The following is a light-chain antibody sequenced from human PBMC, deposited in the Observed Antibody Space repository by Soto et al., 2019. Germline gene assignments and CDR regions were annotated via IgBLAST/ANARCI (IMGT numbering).Light chain of an antibody. Sequence: QPVLTQSPSASASLGASVKPTCTLSSGHSSYAIAWHQQQPEKGPRYLMRLNSDGSHSKGDGIPDRFSGSSSGAERYLTISRLQSEDEADYYCQTWGSGIHVVFGGGTKLTVL. V-gene: IGLV4-69*01. CDR1: SGHSSYA. CDR2: LNSDGSH. CDR3: QTWGSGIHVV. J-gene: IGLJ2*01.